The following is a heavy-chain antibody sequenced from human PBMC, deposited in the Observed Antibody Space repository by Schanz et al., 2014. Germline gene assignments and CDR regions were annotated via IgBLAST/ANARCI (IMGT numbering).Heavy chain of an antibody. Sequence: QVQLVQSGDEVKKPGASVKVSCKTSGYTFSDYGITWVRQAPGQGLEWVGWISPYTGNTHYFDKMEGRVTMTTDTSTSTAYIELHILTSEDTAVYYCASSGAGYSSSWDFDYWGQGTLVTVSS. CDR2: ISPYTGNT. CDR1: GYTFSDYG. D-gene: IGHD6-13*01. CDR3: ASSGAGYSSSWDFDY. J-gene: IGHJ4*02. V-gene: IGHV1-18*01.